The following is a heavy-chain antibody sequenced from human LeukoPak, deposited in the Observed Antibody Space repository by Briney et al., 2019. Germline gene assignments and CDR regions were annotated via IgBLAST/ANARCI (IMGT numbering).Heavy chain of an antibody. D-gene: IGHD3-22*01. V-gene: IGHV1-69*13. CDR1: GGTFSSYA. Sequence: GASVKVSCKASGGTFSSYAISWVRQAPGQGLEWMGGIIPIFGTANYAQKFQGRVTITADESTSTAYMELSSLRSEDTAVYYCASKGNYDTPFDYWGQGTLVTVSS. CDR3: ASKGNYDTPFDY. J-gene: IGHJ4*02. CDR2: IIPIFGTA.